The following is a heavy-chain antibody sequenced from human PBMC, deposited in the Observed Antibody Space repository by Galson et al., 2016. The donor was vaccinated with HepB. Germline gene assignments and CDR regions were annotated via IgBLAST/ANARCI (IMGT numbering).Heavy chain of an antibody. V-gene: IGHV1-69*13. J-gene: IGHJ6*03. CDR3: VRALREAVDQPEHDYYYYYYHLDV. Sequence: SVKVSCKASGGTFSAFAINWVRQAPGQGLEWMGGIVPMFHKPDYAQKFKGRVTITADDSASTGYMEVNSLRSEDTAMYYWVRALREAVDQPEHDYYYYYYHLDVWGQGTAVTVSS. CDR2: IVPMFHKP. D-gene: IGHD6-19*01. CDR1: GGTFSAFA.